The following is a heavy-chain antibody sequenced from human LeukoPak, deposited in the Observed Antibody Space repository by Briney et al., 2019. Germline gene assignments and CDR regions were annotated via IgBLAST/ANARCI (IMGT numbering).Heavy chain of an antibody. CDR3: ARALRRLNWFDP. Sequence: SETLSLTCTVSGYSISSGYYWGWIRQPPGKGLEWIGSIYHSGSTYYNPSLKSRVTISVDTSKNQFSLKLSSVTAADTAVYYCARALRRLNWFDPWGQGTLVTVSS. CDR2: IYHSGST. CDR1: GYSISSGYY. J-gene: IGHJ5*02. D-gene: IGHD4-17*01. V-gene: IGHV4-38-2*02.